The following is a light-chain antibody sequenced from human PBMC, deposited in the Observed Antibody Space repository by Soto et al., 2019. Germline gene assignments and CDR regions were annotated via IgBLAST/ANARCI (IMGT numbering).Light chain of an antibody. CDR2: ATS. V-gene: IGKV1-39*01. Sequence: DIQITQSPSSLSASVEDIVIITWRASQSISNHLNWYQHKPGKAPKLLIYATSTLQSGVPARFSGSGSGTEFTLTISTLQAEDFATYSCQESYSTPAVSFGGGTKVDIK. J-gene: IGKJ4*01. CDR3: QESYSTPAVS. CDR1: QSISNH.